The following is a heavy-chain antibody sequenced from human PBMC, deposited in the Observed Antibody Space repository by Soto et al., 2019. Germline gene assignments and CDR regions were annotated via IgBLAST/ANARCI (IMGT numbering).Heavy chain of an antibody. CDR1: GYNFATYG. J-gene: IGHJ4*02. CDR3: ATEPIYYNDGSGYYPLGH. V-gene: IGHV1-18*04. Sequence: PGESLKISCKGSGYNFATYGFSWVRQAPGQGLECVGWISAHNGDTHYSQKFQGRVTLTTDTSTNTGYMELRSLTSDDTAVYFCATEPIYYNDGSGYYPLGHWGQGTLVTVSS. CDR2: ISAHNGDT. D-gene: IGHD3-22*01.